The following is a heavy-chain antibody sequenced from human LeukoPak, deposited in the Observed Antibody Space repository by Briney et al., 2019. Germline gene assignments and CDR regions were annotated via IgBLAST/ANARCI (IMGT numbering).Heavy chain of an antibody. CDR3: ARGSGYSYGSDY. D-gene: IGHD5-18*01. CDR1: GGSFSGYY. V-gene: IGHV4-34*01. J-gene: IGHJ4*02. CDR2: INHSGST. Sequence: SETLSLTCAVYGGSFSGYYWSWIRQPPGKGLEWIGEINHSGSTNYNPSLKSRVTISVDTSKNQFSLELSSVTAADTAVYYCARGSGYSYGSDYWGQGTLVTVSS.